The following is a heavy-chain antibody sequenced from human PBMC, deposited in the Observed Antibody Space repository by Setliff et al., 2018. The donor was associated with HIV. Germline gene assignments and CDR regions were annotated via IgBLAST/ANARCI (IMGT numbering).Heavy chain of an antibody. CDR1: GYTFTNYY. CDR3: ARVGFSSRHTGDFFDS. CDR2: IIPMYGPA. V-gene: IGHV1-69*13. Sequence: SVKVSCKASGYTFTNYYIHWVRQAPGQGLEWMGGIIPMYGPAHYAQKFQGRVTITADESTTTAYMGLNSLTSEDTALYYCARVGFSSRHTGDFFDSWGQGTLVTVSS. J-gene: IGHJ4*02. D-gene: IGHD5-18*01.